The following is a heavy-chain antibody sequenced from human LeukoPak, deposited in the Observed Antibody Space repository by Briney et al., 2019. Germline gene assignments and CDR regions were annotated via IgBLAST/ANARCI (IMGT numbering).Heavy chain of an antibody. J-gene: IGHJ4*02. D-gene: IGHD1-26*01. V-gene: IGHV3-23*01. CDR3: AKGDTTWELPHDD. CDR1: GFTFSTFA. CDR2: IFPSGGEI. Sequence: GGSLRLSCAASGFTFSTFAMIWVRQPPGKGLEWVSSIFPSGGEIHYADSVRGRFTISRDNSKSTLSLQMNSLRAEDTAVYYCAKGDTTWELPHDDWGQRTLVTVSS.